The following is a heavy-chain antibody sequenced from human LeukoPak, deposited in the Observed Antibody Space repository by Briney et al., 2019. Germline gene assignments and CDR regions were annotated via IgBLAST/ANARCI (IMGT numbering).Heavy chain of an antibody. D-gene: IGHD5-18*01. V-gene: IGHV3-30*03. CDR1: GFTFSSYG. CDR2: ILYDGSNK. CDR3: ARDVGGTAMFPFDY. J-gene: IGHJ4*02. Sequence: PGRSLRLSCVASGFTFSSYGMHWVRQAPGKGLEWVAVILYDGSNKYNADSVKGRFTISRDTSKNTLYLQMNSLRAEDTAVYYCARDVGGTAMFPFDYWGQGTLVTVSS.